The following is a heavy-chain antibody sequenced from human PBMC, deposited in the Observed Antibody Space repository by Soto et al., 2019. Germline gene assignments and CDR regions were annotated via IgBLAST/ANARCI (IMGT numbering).Heavy chain of an antibody. J-gene: IGHJ4*02. Sequence: PGGSLRLSCTASGVTFSTYAMNWVRQAPGKGLEWVSSISSTTNYIYYGDSMKGRFTISRDNAKNSLYLEMNSLRAEDTAVYYCARESEDLTSNFDYWGQGTLVTV. CDR2: ISSTTNYI. CDR3: ARESEDLTSNFDY. V-gene: IGHV3-21*06. CDR1: GVTFSTYA.